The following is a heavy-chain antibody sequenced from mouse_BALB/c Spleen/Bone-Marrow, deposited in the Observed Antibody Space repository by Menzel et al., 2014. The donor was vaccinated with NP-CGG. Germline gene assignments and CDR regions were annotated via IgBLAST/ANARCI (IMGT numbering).Heavy chain of an antibody. Sequence: ESGAELVRPGSSVKISCKASGYAFSSYWMNWVKQRPGQGREWIGQIYPGDGDTNYNGKFKGKATLTADKSSSTAYMQLSGLTSEDSAVYFCARGRGWYFDYWGQGTTLTVSS. CDR2: IYPGDGDT. CDR1: GYAFSSYW. V-gene: IGHV1-80*01. D-gene: IGHD2-3*01. CDR3: ARGRGWYFDY. J-gene: IGHJ2*01.